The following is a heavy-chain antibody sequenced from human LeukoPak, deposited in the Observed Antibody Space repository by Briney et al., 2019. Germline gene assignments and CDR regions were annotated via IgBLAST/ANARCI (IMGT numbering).Heavy chain of an antibody. Sequence: GGSLRPSCAASGFTFDDYAMHWVREAPGKGLEWVSLISGDAYTTYYADSVKGRFTISRDNSKNSLYLQMNSLRTEDTALYYCAKAAAVIRGVIDYWGQGTLVTVSS. J-gene: IGHJ4*02. CDR2: ISGDAYTT. V-gene: IGHV3-43*02. CDR1: GFTFDDYA. CDR3: AKAAAVIRGVIDY. D-gene: IGHD3-10*01.